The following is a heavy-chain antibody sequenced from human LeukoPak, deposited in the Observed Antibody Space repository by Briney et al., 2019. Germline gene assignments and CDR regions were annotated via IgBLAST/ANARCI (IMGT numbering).Heavy chain of an antibody. CDR2: ISSSSSTI. J-gene: IGHJ5*02. CDR3: ARGYCSSTSCYYNWFDP. Sequence: GGSLRLSCAASGFTFSSYSMNWVRQAPGKGLEWVSYISSSSSTIYYADSVKGRFTISRDNVKNSLYLQMNSLRAEDTAVYCCARGYCSSTSCYYNWFDPWGQGTLVTVSS. D-gene: IGHD2-2*01. V-gene: IGHV3-48*01. CDR1: GFTFSSYS.